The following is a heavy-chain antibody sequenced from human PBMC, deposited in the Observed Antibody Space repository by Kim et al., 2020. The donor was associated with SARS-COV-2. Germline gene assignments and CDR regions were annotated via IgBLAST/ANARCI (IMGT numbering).Heavy chain of an antibody. CDR2: IYYSGST. Sequence: SETLSLTCTVSGGSISSSSYYWGWIRQPPGKGLEWIGSIYYSGSTYYNPSLKSRVTISVDTSKNQFSLKLSSVTAADTAVYYCARSSLIAVAGIYVYWGQGTLATVSS. D-gene: IGHD6-19*01. J-gene: IGHJ4*02. CDR1: GGSISSSSYY. CDR3: ARSSLIAVAGIYVY. V-gene: IGHV4-39*01.